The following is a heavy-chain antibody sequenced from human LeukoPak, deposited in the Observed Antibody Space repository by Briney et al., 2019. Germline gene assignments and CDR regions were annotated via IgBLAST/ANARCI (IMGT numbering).Heavy chain of an antibody. CDR2: ISGSSSYI. D-gene: IGHD2-15*01. CDR3: ARDRGSYCSGGSCSNFDY. Sequence: GGSLRLSCAASGFTFSTYSMNWVRQAPGKGLEWVSSISGSSSYIYYGDSVKGRFTISRDNAKNSLYLEMNSLRAEDTAVFYCARDRGSYCSGGSCSNFDYWGQGTLVTVSS. V-gene: IGHV3-21*01. CDR1: GFTFSTYS. J-gene: IGHJ4*02.